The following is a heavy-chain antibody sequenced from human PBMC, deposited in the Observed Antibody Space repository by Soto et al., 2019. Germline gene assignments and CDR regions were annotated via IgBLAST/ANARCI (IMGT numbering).Heavy chain of an antibody. CDR1: GFTFSSYE. Sequence: GGSLRLSCAASGFTFSSYEMNWVRQAPGKGLEWVSYISSSGSTIYYADSVKGRFTISRDNAKNSMYLQMNSRRAEDTAVYYCARDLFLGIAAGAGWGQGTLVTVSS. D-gene: IGHD6-13*01. V-gene: IGHV3-48*03. CDR2: ISSSGSTI. J-gene: IGHJ4*02. CDR3: ARDLFLGIAAGAG.